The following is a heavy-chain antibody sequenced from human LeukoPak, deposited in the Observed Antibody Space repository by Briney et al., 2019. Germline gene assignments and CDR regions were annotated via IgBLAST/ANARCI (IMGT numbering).Heavy chain of an antibody. CDR3: AKSDCGGDCHLLDY. CDR1: GFTFSSYA. Sequence: GGSLRLSCAASGFTFSSYAMSWVRQAPGKGLEWVSHFGGSGGTIYYVDSVKGRFTISRDNSKNTLYLQMSSLRAEDTAVYYCAKSDCGGDCHLLDYWGQGTLVTVSS. J-gene: IGHJ4*02. CDR2: FGGSGGTI. V-gene: IGHV3-23*01. D-gene: IGHD2-21*02.